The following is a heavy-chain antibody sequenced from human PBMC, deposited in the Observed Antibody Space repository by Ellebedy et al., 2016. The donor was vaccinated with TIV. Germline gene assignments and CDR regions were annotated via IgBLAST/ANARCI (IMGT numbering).Heavy chain of an antibody. D-gene: IGHD1-26*01. CDR3: ARAIGSGSSL. CDR2: IKQDGSEK. V-gene: IGHV3-7*01. Sequence: GESLKISXAGSGFTFSSYWMTWVRQAPGKGLEWVANIKQDGSEKYYVDSVKGRFTISRDNAKNSLYLQMNSLRADDTVVYYCARAIGSGSSLWGQGTMVTVSS. J-gene: IGHJ3*01. CDR1: GFTFSSYW.